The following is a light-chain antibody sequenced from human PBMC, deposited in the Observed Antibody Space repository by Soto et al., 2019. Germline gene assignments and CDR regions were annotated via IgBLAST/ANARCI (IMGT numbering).Light chain of an antibody. V-gene: IGKV3-15*01. CDR3: QQYENWPPRT. J-gene: IGKJ1*01. CDR2: GAS. Sequence: ERVMTKSPATLSVSPGERATLSCRASQSVSSNLAWYQQKPGQAPRLLIYGASTRATGIPARFSGSGSGTEFTLTISSLQSEDFAVYYCQQYENWPPRTFGHGTKVDIK. CDR1: QSVSSN.